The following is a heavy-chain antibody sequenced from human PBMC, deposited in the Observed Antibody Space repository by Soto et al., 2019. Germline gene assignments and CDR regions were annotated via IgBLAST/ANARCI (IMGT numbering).Heavy chain of an antibody. CDR3: ARVGQGAWYFDL. CDR1: GFSFSSYW. J-gene: IGHJ2*01. CDR2: IKTDGSII. V-gene: IGHV3-74*01. Sequence: EVQLVESGGGLVQPGGSLRLSCAASGFSFSSYWMHWVSQAPGKGLVWVSRIKTDGSIITYADSVKGRFTISRDNAKNTLYLQMNTLRAEDTAVYYGARVGQGAWYFDLWGRGTLVTVSS. D-gene: IGHD1-26*01.